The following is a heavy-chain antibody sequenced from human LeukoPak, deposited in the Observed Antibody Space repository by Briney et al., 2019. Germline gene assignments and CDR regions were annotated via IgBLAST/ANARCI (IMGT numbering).Heavy chain of an antibody. J-gene: IGHJ6*02. CDR2: ISSSSSYI. Sequence: ETLSLTCAVYGGSFSGYYWSWIRQPPGKGLEWVSSISSSSSYIYYADSVKGRFTISRDNAKNSLYLQMNSLRAEDTAVYYCARDNGGGAAAMIGYYYYGMDVWGQGTTVTVSS. D-gene: IGHD2-2*01. V-gene: IGHV3-21*01. CDR1: GGSFSGYY. CDR3: ARDNGGGAAAMIGYYYYGMDV.